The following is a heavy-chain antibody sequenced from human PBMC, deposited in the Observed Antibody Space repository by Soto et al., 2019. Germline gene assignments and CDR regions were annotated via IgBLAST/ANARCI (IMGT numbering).Heavy chain of an antibody. D-gene: IGHD4-4*01. CDR2: ITGGSSTM. J-gene: IGHJ4*02. V-gene: IGHV3-48*02. CDR3: ATSGYYRFDY. Sequence: GGSLRLSCAASGFTFSTYSMNWVRQAPGMGLEWISYITGGSSTMYYADSVKDRFTISRDNAKNSLFLQMNSLRDEDTAVYYCATSGYYRFDYWGQGTLVTVSS. CDR1: GFTFSTYS.